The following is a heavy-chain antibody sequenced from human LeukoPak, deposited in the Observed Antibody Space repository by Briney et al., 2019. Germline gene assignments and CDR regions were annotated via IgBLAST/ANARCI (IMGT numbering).Heavy chain of an antibody. D-gene: IGHD3-22*01. CDR1: GFTFSSYS. CDR2: ISSSSSTI. Sequence: PGGSLRLSCAASGFTFSSYSMNWVRQAPGKGLEWVSYISSSSSTIYYADSVKGRFTISRDNAKNSLYLQMNSLRAGDTAVYYCARMPAYYYDSSGYYSNGRGQGTLVTVSS. V-gene: IGHV3-48*01. J-gene: IGHJ4*02. CDR3: ARMPAYYYDSSGYYSNG.